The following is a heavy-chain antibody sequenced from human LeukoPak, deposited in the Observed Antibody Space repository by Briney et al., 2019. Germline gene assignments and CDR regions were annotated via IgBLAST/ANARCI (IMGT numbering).Heavy chain of an antibody. V-gene: IGHV3-53*01. D-gene: IGHD4/OR15-4a*01. Sequence: GGSLRLSRAASGFTFSNAWMSWVRQAPGKGLEWVSFIYSDNTHYSDSVKGRFTISRDNSKNTLYLQMNSLRAEDTAVYYCARRAGAYSHPYDYWGQGTLATVSS. J-gene: IGHJ4*02. CDR2: IYSDNT. CDR3: ARRAGAYSHPYDY. CDR1: GFTFSNAW.